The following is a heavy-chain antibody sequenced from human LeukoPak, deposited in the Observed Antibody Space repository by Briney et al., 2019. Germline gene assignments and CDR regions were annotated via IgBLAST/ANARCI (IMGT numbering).Heavy chain of an antibody. V-gene: IGHV1-18*01. CDR3: AGDPRGYDYVWGSYRLDAFDI. CDR2: ISAYNGNT. Sequence: ASVKVSCKASGYTFTSYGISWVRQAPGQGLEWMGWISAYNGNTNYAQKLQGRVTMTTDTSTSTAYMELRSLRSDDTAVYYCAGDPRGYDYVWGSYRLDAFDIWGQGTMVTVSS. CDR1: GYTFTSYG. J-gene: IGHJ3*02. D-gene: IGHD3-16*02.